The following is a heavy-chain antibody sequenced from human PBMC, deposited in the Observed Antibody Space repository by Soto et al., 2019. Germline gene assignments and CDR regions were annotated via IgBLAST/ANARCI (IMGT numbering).Heavy chain of an antibody. D-gene: IGHD4-17*01. CDR3: ARQATTVTTFYFDY. J-gene: IGHJ4*02. CDR1: GGSISSYY. CDR2: IYYSGST. V-gene: IGHV4-59*08. Sequence: QVQLQESGPGLVKPSETLSLTCTVSGGSISSYYWSWIRQPPGKGLEWIGDIYYSGSTNYNPSLKSRVTISVDTSKNQFSLKLSSVTAADTAVYYCARQATTVTTFYFDYWGQGTLVTVSS.